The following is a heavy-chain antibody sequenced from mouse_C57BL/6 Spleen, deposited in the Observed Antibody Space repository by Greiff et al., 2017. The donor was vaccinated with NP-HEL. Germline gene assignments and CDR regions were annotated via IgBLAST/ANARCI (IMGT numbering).Heavy chain of an antibody. CDR1: GYTFTSYW. V-gene: IGHV1-64*01. Sequence: QVQLQQPGAELVKPGASVKLSCKASGYTFTSYWMHWVKQRPGQGLEWIGMIHPNSGSTNYNEKFKSKATLTVDKSSSTAYMQLSSLTSEDYAVYYCAGAPYYAMDYWGQGTSVTVSS. CDR3: AGAPYYAMDY. CDR2: IHPNSGST. J-gene: IGHJ4*01.